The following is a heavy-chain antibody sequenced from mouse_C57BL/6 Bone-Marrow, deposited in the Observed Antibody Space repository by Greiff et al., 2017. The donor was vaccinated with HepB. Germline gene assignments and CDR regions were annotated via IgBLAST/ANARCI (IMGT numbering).Heavy chain of an antibody. CDR1: GYTFTSYG. CDR2: IYPRSGNT. CDR3: ARYPYSLLRYAMDY. V-gene: IGHV1-81*01. D-gene: IGHD1-1*01. Sequence: QVQLKQSGAELARPGASVKLSCKASGYTFTSYGISWVKQRTGQGLEWIGEIYPRSGNTYYNEKFKGKATLTADKSSSTAYMELRSLTSEDSAVYFCARYPYSLLRYAMDYWGQGTSVTVSS. J-gene: IGHJ4*01.